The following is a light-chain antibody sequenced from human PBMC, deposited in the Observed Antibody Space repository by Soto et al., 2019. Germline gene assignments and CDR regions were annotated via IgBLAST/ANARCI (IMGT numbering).Light chain of an antibody. CDR1: QSVSSY. Sequence: EIVLTQSPATLSLSPGERATLTCRASQSVSSYLAWYQQKPGQAPRLLIYGASNRATGIPARFSGSGSGTDFPLTISSLEPEDFAVYYCQQRSNWPPVFGPGTKVDIK. J-gene: IGKJ3*01. V-gene: IGKV3-11*01. CDR2: GAS. CDR3: QQRSNWPPV.